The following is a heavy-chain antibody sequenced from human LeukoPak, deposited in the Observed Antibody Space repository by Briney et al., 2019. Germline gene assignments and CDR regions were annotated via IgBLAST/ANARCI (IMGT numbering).Heavy chain of an antibody. J-gene: IGHJ4*02. V-gene: IGHV3-23*01. CDR3: ARDTATHIFDY. D-gene: IGHD5-18*01. Sequence: GGSLRLSCAASGFTFIDYGMSWVRQAPGKGLEWVSAISGSGADTYYADSVKGRFTISRDNSKNTLYLQMNSLRAEDTAVYYCARDTATHIFDYWGQGTLVTVSS. CDR2: ISGSGADT. CDR1: GFTFIDYG.